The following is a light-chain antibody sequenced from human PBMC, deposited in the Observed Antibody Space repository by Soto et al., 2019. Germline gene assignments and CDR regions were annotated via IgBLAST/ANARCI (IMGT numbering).Light chain of an antibody. CDR1: SSDVGGYNY. J-gene: IGLJ2*01. V-gene: IGLV2-14*01. Sequence: QSALTQPASVSGSPGQSITISCTGTSSDVGGYNYVSWYQQHPGKAPKLMIYGVSNRPSGGSNRFSGSKSGNTASLTISGLQAEDEADYYCSSYTSSSTVVFGGGTQLNVL. CDR3: SSYTSSSTVV. CDR2: GVS.